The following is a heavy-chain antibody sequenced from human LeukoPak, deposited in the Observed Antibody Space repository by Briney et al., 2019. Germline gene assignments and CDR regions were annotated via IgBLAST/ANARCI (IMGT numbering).Heavy chain of an antibody. V-gene: IGHV3-7*05. Sequence: GGSLRLSCAASGLTLSNYWMIWVRQTPGKGLEWVANIQQDGGQKRYADSVRGRFTVSRDNAQTSLYLHMNSLRAEDTAVYYCARASNPWLQLSWGQGTLVTVSS. D-gene: IGHD5-24*01. CDR2: IQQDGGQK. J-gene: IGHJ4*02. CDR3: ARASNPWLQLS. CDR1: GLTLSNYW.